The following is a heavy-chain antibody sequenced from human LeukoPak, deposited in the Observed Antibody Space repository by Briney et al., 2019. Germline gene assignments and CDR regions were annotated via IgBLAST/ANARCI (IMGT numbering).Heavy chain of an antibody. CDR3: ARGRGYYGSGSYYNVHYYYYMDV. J-gene: IGHJ6*03. Sequence: SETLSLTCTVSGGSISSSSYYWGWIRQPPGKGLEWIGSIYYSGSTYYNPSLKSRVTISVDTSKNQFSLKLSSVTAADTAVYYCARGRGYYGSGSYYNVHYYYYMDVWGKGTTVTVSS. CDR2: IYYSGST. V-gene: IGHV4-39*07. CDR1: GGSISSSSYY. D-gene: IGHD3-10*01.